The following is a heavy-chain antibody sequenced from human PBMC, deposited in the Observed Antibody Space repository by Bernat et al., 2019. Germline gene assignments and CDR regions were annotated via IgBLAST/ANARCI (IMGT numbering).Heavy chain of an antibody. Sequence: EVQLVESGGGLVQPGGSLRLSCGGSGFTFSSYAMNWVRQTPGKGLDWVSYISSSSSYTNYADSVKGRFTISRDNAKNSLYLQMNSLRAEDTAVYYCARGTSTSAPYMDVWGKGTTVTVSS. CDR3: ARGTSTSAPYMDV. CDR1: GFTFSSYA. V-gene: IGHV3-21*05. J-gene: IGHJ6*03. CDR2: ISSSSSYT.